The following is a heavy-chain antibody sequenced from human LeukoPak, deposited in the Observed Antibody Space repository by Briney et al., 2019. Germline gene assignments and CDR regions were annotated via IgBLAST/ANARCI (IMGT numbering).Heavy chain of an antibody. CDR3: ARAKRITMVRGVMSWFDP. CDR1: GYTFTGYY. J-gene: IGHJ5*02. CDR2: INPNSGGT. V-gene: IGHV1-2*02. Sequence: ASVKVSCKASGYTFTGYYMHWVRQAPGQGLEWMGWINPNSGGTNYAQKFQGRVTMSRDTSISTAYMELSRLRSDDTAVYYCARAKRITMVRGVMSWFDPWGQGTLVTVSS. D-gene: IGHD3-10*01.